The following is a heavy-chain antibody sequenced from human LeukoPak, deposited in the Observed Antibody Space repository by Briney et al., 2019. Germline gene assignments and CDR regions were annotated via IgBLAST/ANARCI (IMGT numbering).Heavy chain of an antibody. CDR2: ITISGNTI. D-gene: IGHD3-10*01. J-gene: IGHJ4*02. CDR3: ARGGGSGSYYAPWYFDY. CDR1: GFTFSSYE. Sequence: GGSLRLSCAASGFTFSSYEMNWVRQAPGKGLEWVSYITISGNTIYYADSVKGRFTISRDSSKNTLYLQMNSLRAEDTAVYYCARGGGSGSYYAPWYFDYWGQGSLVTVSS. V-gene: IGHV3-48*03.